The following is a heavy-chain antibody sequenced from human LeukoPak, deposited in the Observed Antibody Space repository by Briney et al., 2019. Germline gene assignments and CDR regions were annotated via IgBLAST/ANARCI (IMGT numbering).Heavy chain of an antibody. J-gene: IGHJ4*02. D-gene: IGHD4-23*01. V-gene: IGHV3-33*01. CDR3: ARGGLGYGGNFFDY. CDR1: GFTFRSYG. CDR2: IWYDGRNK. Sequence: GGSLRLSCAASGFTFRSYGMHWVRQAPGKGLEWVVVIWYDGRNKYYADSVKGRFTISRDNSKNTLYLQMNSLRAEDTAVYYCARGGLGYGGNFFDYWGQGTLVTVSS.